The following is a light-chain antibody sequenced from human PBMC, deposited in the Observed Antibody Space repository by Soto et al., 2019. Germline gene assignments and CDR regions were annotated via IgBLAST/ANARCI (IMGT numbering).Light chain of an antibody. V-gene: IGKV1-5*01. CDR1: QSISSW. CDR3: QQYKSYSST. CDR2: DAS. J-gene: IGKJ1*01. Sequence: DIQMTQSPSTLSASVGDRVTITCRASQSISSWLAWYQQKPGKAPKLLIYDASSLESGVPSRFSGSGSGTEFTLTIRSLQPDDFATYYCQQYKSYSSTFGQGTKV.